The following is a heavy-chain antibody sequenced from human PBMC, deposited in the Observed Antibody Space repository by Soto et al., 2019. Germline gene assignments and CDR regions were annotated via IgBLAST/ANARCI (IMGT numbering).Heavy chain of an antibody. Sequence: QVQLVQSGAEVKKPGSSVKVSCKASGGTFSSYAISWVRQAPGQGLEWMGGIIPIFGTANYAQKFQGRVTITADESTSTAYMELSSLRSEDTAVYHCAREFIDYYDSSGRGGWFDPWGQGTLVTVSS. CDR2: IIPIFGTA. D-gene: IGHD3-22*01. J-gene: IGHJ5*02. CDR1: GGTFSSYA. CDR3: AREFIDYYDSSGRGGWFDP. V-gene: IGHV1-69*12.